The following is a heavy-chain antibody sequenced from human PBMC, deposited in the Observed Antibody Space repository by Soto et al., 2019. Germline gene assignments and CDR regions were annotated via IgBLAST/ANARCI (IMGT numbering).Heavy chain of an antibody. D-gene: IGHD2-21*01. V-gene: IGHV2-26*01. CDR1: GFSLSNARMG. Sequence: QVTLKESGPVLVKPTETLTLTCTVSGFSLSNARMGVSWIRQPPGKALEWLAHIFSNDEKSYSTSLKSRLTISKDTSKSQVVLTMTNMDPEDTATYYCARIQGVGWGWLQTLGYYYYGMDVWGQGTTVTVSS. J-gene: IGHJ6*02. CDR2: IFSNDEK. CDR3: ARIQGVGWGWLQTLGYYYYGMDV.